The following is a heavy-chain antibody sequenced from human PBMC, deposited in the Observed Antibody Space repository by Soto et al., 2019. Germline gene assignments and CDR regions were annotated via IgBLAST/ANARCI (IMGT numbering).Heavy chain of an antibody. V-gene: IGHV1-46*01. CDR3: ATGRISRGLDA. Sequence: PSVKVFCKASGYILASYYIHWVRQAPGHGLEWMGLIKPGRGSISYAEKFQGRLNMTRDTSTSTVYMELSSLTATDTAVYYCATGRISRGLDAWGQGTTVTVSS. CDR2: IKPGRGSI. CDR1: GYILASYY. J-gene: IGHJ6*02.